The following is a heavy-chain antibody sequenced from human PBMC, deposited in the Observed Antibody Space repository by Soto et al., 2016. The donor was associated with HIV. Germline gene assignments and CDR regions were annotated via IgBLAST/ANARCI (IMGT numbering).Heavy chain of an antibody. CDR3: ARDLSRYDILTGYSPSYFDY. D-gene: IGHD3-9*01. CDR2: IIPIFATA. Sequence: QVQLVQSGAEVKKPGSSVKVSCKTSGGTFSNYAISWVRQAPGQGLEWMGGIIPIFATANYAQKFQGRVTITADESTRTAYMELSSLRSDDTAVYYCARDLSRYDILTGYSPSYFDYWARERWSPSPQ. CDR1: GGTFSNYA. V-gene: IGHV1-69*01. J-gene: IGHJ4*02.